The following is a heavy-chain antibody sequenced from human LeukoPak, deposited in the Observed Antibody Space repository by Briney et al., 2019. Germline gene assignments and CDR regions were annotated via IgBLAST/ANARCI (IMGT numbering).Heavy chain of an antibody. J-gene: IGHJ5*02. D-gene: IGHD3-16*01. CDR3: AREKDYPAGFDP. V-gene: IGHV1-8*03. CDR1: GYTFTSYD. Sequence: ASVKVSCKASGYTFTSYDINWVRQATGQGLEWMGWMNPNSGNTGYAQKFQGRVTITRNTSISTAYMELSSLRSEDTAVYYCAREKDYPAGFDPWGQGTLVTVSS. CDR2: MNPNSGNT.